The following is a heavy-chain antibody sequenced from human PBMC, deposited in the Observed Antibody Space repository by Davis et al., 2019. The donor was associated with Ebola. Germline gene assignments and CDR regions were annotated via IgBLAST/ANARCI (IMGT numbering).Heavy chain of an antibody. J-gene: IGHJ3*02. V-gene: IGHV6-1*01. CDR1: GDSVSSNSAA. CDR3: AREKASGWYRNPDAFDI. Sequence: HSQTLSLTCAISGDSVSSNSAAWNWIRQSPSRGLEWLGRTYYRSKWYNDYAVSVKSRITINPDTSKNQFSLQLNSVTPEDTAVYYCAREKASGWYRNPDAFDIWGQGTMVTVSS. D-gene: IGHD6-19*01. CDR2: TYYRSKWYN.